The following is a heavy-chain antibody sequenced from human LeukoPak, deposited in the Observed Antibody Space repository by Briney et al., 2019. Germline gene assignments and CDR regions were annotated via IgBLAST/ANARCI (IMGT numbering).Heavy chain of an antibody. V-gene: IGHV3-7*01. CDR3: AGNDDVFDI. J-gene: IGHJ3*02. CDR2: IKQDASVK. D-gene: IGHD1-1*01. CDR1: GLTFGSHW. Sequence: GGSLRLSCVASGLTFGSHWMSWVRQAPGKGLEWVANIKQDASVKQYVDSVKGRFTISRDNAKNSLYLQMNSLRAEDTAVYYCAGNDDVFDIWGQGTMVTVSS.